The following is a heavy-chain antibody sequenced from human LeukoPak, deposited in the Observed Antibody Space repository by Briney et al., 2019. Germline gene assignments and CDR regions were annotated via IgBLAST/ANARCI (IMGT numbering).Heavy chain of an antibody. D-gene: IGHD5-18*01. CDR2: IYPGDSDT. V-gene: IGHV5-51*01. Sequence: GEPLKISCKGSGYIFTSYWIGWVRQMPGKGLEWMGIIYPGDSDTRYSPSFQGQVTISADKSISTAYLQWSSLKASDTAMYNCARLRGYSYGYLDYWGQGTLVTVSS. CDR1: GYIFTSYW. CDR3: ARLRGYSYGYLDY. J-gene: IGHJ4*02.